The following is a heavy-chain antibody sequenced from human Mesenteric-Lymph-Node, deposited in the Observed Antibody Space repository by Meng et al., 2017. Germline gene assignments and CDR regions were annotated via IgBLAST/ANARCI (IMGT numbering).Heavy chain of an antibody. J-gene: IGHJ3*02. CDR3: ARSLGYCSSTSCYASSLGDAFDI. D-gene: IGHD2-2*01. V-gene: IGHV1-2*06. CDR1: GYTFTGYY. Sequence: ASVKVSCKASGYTFTGYYMHWARQAPGQGLEWMGRINPNSGGTNYAQKFQGRVTMTRDTSISTAYMELSRLRSDDTAVYYCARSLGYCSSTSCYASSLGDAFDIWGQGTMVTVSS. CDR2: INPNSGGT.